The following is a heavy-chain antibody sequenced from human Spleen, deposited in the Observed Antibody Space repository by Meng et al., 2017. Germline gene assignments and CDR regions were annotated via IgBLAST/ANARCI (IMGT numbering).Heavy chain of an antibody. CDR1: GYTFTGYH. D-gene: IGHD3-22*01. Sequence: ASVKVSCKASGYTFTGYHMHWVRQAPGQGLEWMGRINPNSGGTNYAQKFQGRVTMTRDKSISSAYMELSRLTSDDTAVYYCARALNTYYYGDAFDIWGHGTMVTVSS. CDR2: INPNSGGT. CDR3: ARALNTYYYGDAFDI. J-gene: IGHJ3*02. V-gene: IGHV1-2*06.